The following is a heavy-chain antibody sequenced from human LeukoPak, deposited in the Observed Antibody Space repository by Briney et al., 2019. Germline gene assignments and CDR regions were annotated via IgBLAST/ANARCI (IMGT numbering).Heavy chain of an antibody. CDR3: ARDFDY. Sequence: PGGSLRLSCAASGFTVSSNYMNWVRQAPGKGLEWVSVIYSGGSPYYADSVKGRFSISRDNSKNTLYLQMSSLRAEDTAVYYCARDFDYWGQGTLVTVSS. J-gene: IGHJ4*02. CDR1: GFTVSSNY. V-gene: IGHV3-53*01. CDR2: IYSGGSP.